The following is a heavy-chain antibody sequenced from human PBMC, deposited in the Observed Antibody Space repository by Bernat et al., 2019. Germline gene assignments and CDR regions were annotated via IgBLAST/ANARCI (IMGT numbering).Heavy chain of an antibody. CDR2: IKSKSDGGTT. J-gene: IGHJ6*02. Sequence: EVQLVESGGGLVKPGGSLRLSCAASGFTFSNAWMNWVRQAPGKGLEWVGRIKSKSDGGTTNHAAPVKGRFTISRDDSKNTLYLQMNSLKTEDTAVYYCTTARIVGVVTSYGMDVWGQGTTVTVSS. CDR3: TTARIVGVVTSYGMDV. D-gene: IGHD3-3*02. V-gene: IGHV3-15*07. CDR1: GFTFSNAW.